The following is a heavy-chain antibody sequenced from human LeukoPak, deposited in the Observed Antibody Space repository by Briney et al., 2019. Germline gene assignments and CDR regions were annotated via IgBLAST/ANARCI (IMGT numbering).Heavy chain of an antibody. CDR3: AKVIQSGWGYYYYGMDV. V-gene: IGHV3-30*18. Sequence: GGSLRLSCAASGFTFSSFHMHWVRQAPGKGLEWVAVISYAGSDTYYTDSVKGRFTISRDNFKNTLYLQMNSLRAEDTAVYYCAKVIQSGWGYYYYGMDVWGQGTTATVSS. J-gene: IGHJ6*02. CDR1: GFTFSSFH. D-gene: IGHD6-19*01. CDR2: ISYAGSDT.